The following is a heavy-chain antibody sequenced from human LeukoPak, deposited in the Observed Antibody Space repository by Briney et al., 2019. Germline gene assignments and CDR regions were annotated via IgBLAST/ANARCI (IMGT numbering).Heavy chain of an antibody. J-gene: IGHJ3*02. V-gene: IGHV1-8*02. CDR2: MNPNSGNT. CDR3: ARDRAVAGDFDAFDI. CDR1: GYTFIGYY. D-gene: IGHD6-19*01. Sequence: ASVKVSCKASGYTFIGYYMHWVRQAPGQGLEWMGWMNPNSGNTGYAQKFQGRVTMTRNTSISTAYMELSSLRSEDTAVYYCARDRAVAGDFDAFDIWGQGTMVTVSS.